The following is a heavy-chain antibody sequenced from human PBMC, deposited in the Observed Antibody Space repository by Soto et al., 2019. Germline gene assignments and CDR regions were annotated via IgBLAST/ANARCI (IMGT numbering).Heavy chain of an antibody. CDR1: GFTFSSYG. V-gene: IGHV3-33*01. J-gene: IGHJ6*03. Sequence: QVQLVESGGGVVQPGRSLRLSCAASGFTFSSYGMHWVRQAPGKGLEWVAVIWYDGSNRYYADSVKGRFTISRDNSKNTLYLQMNSLRAEDTAVYYCSRDGLAAAGTSYMDVWGKGTTVTDSS. D-gene: IGHD6-13*01. CDR3: SRDGLAAAGTSYMDV. CDR2: IWYDGSNR.